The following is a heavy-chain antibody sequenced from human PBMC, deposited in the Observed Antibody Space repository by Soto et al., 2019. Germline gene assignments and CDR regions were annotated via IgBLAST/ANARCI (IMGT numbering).Heavy chain of an antibody. CDR2: INPNSGDT. CDR1: GYTFTDFY. CDR3: PTSRGFGDGTEVYYLDY. V-gene: IGHV1-2*04. Sequence: QVQLVQSGAELKKPGASVKVSCKASGYTFTDFYIHWVRQAPGQGLEWMGWINPNSGDTNYAQNFQGWVTMTRXXSXSXXYKELSRLTSDDTAVFYCPTSRGFGDGTEVYYLDYWGQGTLVTVSP. J-gene: IGHJ4*02. D-gene: IGHD3-16*01.